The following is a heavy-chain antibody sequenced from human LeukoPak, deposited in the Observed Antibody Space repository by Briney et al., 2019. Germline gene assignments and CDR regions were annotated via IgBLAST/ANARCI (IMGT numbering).Heavy chain of an antibody. V-gene: IGHV4-59*01. CDR1: GGSISSDY. CDR2: IHYSGST. D-gene: IGHD6-19*01. Sequence: PSETLSLTCTVSGGSISSDYWSWIRQPPGQGLEWIGYIHYSGSTDYNPSLKGRVTISLDTSKNQFSLKLSSVTAADTAVYYCARQSSGCYDYWGQGTLVTVSS. J-gene: IGHJ4*02. CDR3: ARQSSGCYDY.